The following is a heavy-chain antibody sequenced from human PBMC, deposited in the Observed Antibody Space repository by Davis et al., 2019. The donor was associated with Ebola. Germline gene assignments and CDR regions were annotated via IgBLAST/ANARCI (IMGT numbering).Heavy chain of an antibody. D-gene: IGHD2-2*02. V-gene: IGHV3-23*01. J-gene: IGHJ6*02. CDR2: ISGSSTYT. CDR3: ARLDCTSASCYTGNFYYYYGVDV. CDR1: GFTFTNYA. Sequence: GGSLRLSCAASGFTFTNYAMSWVRQAPGKGLEWVSTISGSSTYTYYADSVKGRFTISRDNSKNTLFLQLNSLRAEDTAIYYCARLDCTSASCYTGNFYYYYGVDVWGQGTTVTVSS.